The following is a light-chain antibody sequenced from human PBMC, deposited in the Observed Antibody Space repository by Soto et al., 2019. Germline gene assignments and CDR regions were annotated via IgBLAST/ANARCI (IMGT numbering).Light chain of an antibody. CDR3: VLYMGRGISV. Sequence: QTVVPQEPSISVSPGGTVTLTCGLTSGSVSTGYYPSWYQQTPGQAPRTLIYSTNTRSSGVPDRFSGSIVGNRAALTITGAQADDESDYYCVLYMGRGISVFGGGTKLTVL. J-gene: IGLJ2*01. V-gene: IGLV8-61*01. CDR2: STN. CDR1: SGSVSTGYY.